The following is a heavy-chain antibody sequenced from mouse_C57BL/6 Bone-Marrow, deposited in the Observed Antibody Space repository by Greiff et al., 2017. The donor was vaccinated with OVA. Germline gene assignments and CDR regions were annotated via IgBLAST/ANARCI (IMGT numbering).Heavy chain of an antibody. Sequence: VQLQQPGAELVKPGASVKLSCKASGYTFTSYWMHWVKQRPGQGLEWIGMIHPNSGSTNYNEKFKSKATLTVDKSSSTAYMQLSSLTSEDSAVYYCFRGDGYYFWFAYWGQGTLVTVSA. CDR2: IHPNSGST. V-gene: IGHV1-64*01. D-gene: IGHD2-3*01. CDR3: FRGDGYYFWFAY. CDR1: GYTFTSYW. J-gene: IGHJ3*01.